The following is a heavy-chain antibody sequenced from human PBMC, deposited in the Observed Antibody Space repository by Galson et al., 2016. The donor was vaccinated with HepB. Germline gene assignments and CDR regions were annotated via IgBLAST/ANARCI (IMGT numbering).Heavy chain of an antibody. CDR1: GGSFRGYY. D-gene: IGHD3-22*01. Sequence: SETLSLTCAIYGGSFRGYYWTWIRQPPGKGLEWIGSIFYSGSSYYTPSLRSRLTMSVDTSKNQFSLKLSSVTAADTAVYYCASHPLHYYDRGARGQGSLVTVSS. J-gene: IGHJ4*02. CDR2: IFYSGSS. CDR3: ASHPLHYYDRGA. V-gene: IGHV4-34*12.